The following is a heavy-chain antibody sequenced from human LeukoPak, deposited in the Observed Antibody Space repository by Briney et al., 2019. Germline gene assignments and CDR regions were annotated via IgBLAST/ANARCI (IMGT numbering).Heavy chain of an antibody. V-gene: IGHV4-39*07. CDR2: IDYSGNT. Sequence: GSLRLSCAASGFTFSSYAMSWVRQPPGKGLEWIGSIDYSGNTYYNPSLKSRATISTDTSRSQFSLNLSSVTAADTAVYYCAREYTLYRSGWFLDYWGQGTVVTVSS. CDR3: AREYTLYRSGWFLDY. J-gene: IGHJ4*02. CDR1: GFTFSSYA. D-gene: IGHD6-19*01.